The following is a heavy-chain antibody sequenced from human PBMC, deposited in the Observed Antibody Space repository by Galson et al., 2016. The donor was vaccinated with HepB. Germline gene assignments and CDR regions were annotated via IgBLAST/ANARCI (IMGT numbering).Heavy chain of an antibody. J-gene: IGHJ4*02. CDR3: AKGRPYDFWSGGETRKSYFDH. Sequence: SLRLSCAASGFIFSDFAMSWVRQAPGKGLEWVSGISGPAGSTYYEASVKGHFTISRDNSKYTLYLQMSNLRAEDTAVYYCAKGRPYDFWSGGETRKSYFDHWGQGILVTVSS. D-gene: IGHD3-3*01. V-gene: IGHV3-23*01. CDR2: ISGPAGST. CDR1: GFIFSDFA.